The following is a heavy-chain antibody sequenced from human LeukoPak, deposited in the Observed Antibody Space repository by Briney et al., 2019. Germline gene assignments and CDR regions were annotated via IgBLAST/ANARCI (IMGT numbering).Heavy chain of an antibody. Sequence: PGGSLRLSCAASGFTFSSYSMNWVRQAPGKGLEWVSSISSSSSYIYYADSVKGRFTISRDNAKNSLYLQMNSLRAEDTAVYYCARDYHDYGSHDAFDIWGQGTMVTVSS. CDR3: ARDYHDYGSHDAFDI. CDR2: ISSSSSYI. CDR1: GFTFSSYS. J-gene: IGHJ3*02. D-gene: IGHD4-17*01. V-gene: IGHV3-21*01.